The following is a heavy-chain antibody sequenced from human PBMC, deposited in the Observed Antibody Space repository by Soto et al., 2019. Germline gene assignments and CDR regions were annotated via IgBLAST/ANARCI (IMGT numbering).Heavy chain of an antibody. CDR2: IYYSGST. V-gene: IGHV4-39*01. CDR3: ARGEDSSENWFDP. Sequence: SETLSLTCTVSGGSISSSSYYWGWIRQPPGKGLEWIGSIYYSGSTYYNPSLKSRVTISVDTSKNQFSLKLSSVTAADTAVYYCARGEDSSENWFDPWGQGTLVTVSS. D-gene: IGHD6-6*01. J-gene: IGHJ5*02. CDR1: GGSISSSSYY.